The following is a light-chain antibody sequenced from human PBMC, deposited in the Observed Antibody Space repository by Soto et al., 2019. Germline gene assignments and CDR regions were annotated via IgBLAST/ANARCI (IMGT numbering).Light chain of an antibody. J-gene: IGKJ1*01. CDR1: QSISSW. V-gene: IGKV1-5*01. CDR2: DAS. CDR3: QHYNSYSEA. Sequence: DIQMTQSPSTLSASVGDRVTITCRASQSISSWLAWYQQNPGKAPKLLIYDASSLESGVPSRFSGSGSGTDFTLTISNLQPDDFATYYCQHYNSYSEAFGQGTKVDIK.